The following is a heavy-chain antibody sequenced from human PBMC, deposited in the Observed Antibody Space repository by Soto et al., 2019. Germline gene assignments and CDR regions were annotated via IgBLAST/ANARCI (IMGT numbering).Heavy chain of an antibody. D-gene: IGHD3-10*01. CDR3: AKESGWFGEFNRAGYFDY. Sequence: GGSLRLSCAASGFTFSSYSMNWVRQAPGKGLEWVSVISCSRSYIYYADSVKGRFTISRDNSKNTLYLQMNSLRAEDTAVYYCAKESGWFGEFNRAGYFDYWGQGTLVTVSS. CDR1: GFTFSSYS. CDR2: ISCSRSYI. J-gene: IGHJ4*02. V-gene: IGHV3-21*01.